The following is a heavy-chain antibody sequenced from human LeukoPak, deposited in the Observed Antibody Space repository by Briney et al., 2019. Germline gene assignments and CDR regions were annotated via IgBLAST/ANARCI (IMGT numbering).Heavy chain of an antibody. CDR3: VRRDGYKFDS. V-gene: IGHV4-39*07. CDR2: IYYSGST. D-gene: IGHD5-24*01. CDR1: GGSISSSSYY. J-gene: IGHJ4*02. Sequence: PSGTLSLTCTVSGGSISSSSYYWGWIRQPPGKGLEWIGSIYYSGSTYYNPSLKSRVTISQDGSKNQFSLKVSAATAADTAVYYCVRRDGYKFDSWGPGALVTVSS.